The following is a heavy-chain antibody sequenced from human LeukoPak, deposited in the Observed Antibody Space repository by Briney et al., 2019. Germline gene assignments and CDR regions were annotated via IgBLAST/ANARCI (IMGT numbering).Heavy chain of an antibody. J-gene: IGHJ3*02. CDR1: GGSISSYY. V-gene: IGHV4-4*07. Sequence: SETLSLTCTVSGGSISSYYWSWIRQPAGKGLEWIGRIYTSGSTNYNPSLKSRVTMSVDTSKNQFSLKLSSVTAADTAVYYCARDYGSGSYYRRLFAFGIWGQGTMVTVSS. D-gene: IGHD3-10*01. CDR3: ARDYGSGSYYRRLFAFGI. CDR2: IYTSGST.